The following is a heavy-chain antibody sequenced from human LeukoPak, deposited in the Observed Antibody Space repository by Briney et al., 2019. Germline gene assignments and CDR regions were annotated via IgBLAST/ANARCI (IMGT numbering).Heavy chain of an antibody. CDR3: ARDRGSRDSSGYYNYYYYYGMGV. CDR1: GGTFSSYA. CDR2: IIPILGIA. D-gene: IGHD3-22*01. Sequence: GASVKVSCKASGGTFSSYAISWVRQAPGQGLEWMGRIIPILGIANYAQKFQGRVTITADKSTSTAYMELGSLRSEDTAVYYCARDRGSRDSSGYYNYYYYYGMGVWGQGTTVTVSS. V-gene: IGHV1-69*04. J-gene: IGHJ6*02.